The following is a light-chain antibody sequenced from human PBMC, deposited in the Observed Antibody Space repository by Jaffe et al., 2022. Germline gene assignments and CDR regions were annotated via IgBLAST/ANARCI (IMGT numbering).Light chain of an antibody. V-gene: IGKV1-5*03. CDR1: QSIANW. CDR3: QQYNHFPLT. CDR2: KAS. Sequence: DIQMTQSPSTLSASVGDRVTITCRASQSIANWLAWYQQKPGKAPKLLIYKASTLESGVPSRFSGSGSATEFTLTISSLQPDDFAIYYCQQYNHFPLTFGGGTKVEIK. J-gene: IGKJ4*01.